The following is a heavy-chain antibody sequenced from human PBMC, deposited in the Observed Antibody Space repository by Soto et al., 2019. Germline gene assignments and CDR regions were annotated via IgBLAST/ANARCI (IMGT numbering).Heavy chain of an antibody. J-gene: IGHJ3*02. V-gene: IGHV3-30*18. Sequence: VQLVESGGGLVQPGGSLRLSCAASGFTFSIHEMNWVRQAPGKGLEWVAVISYDGSNKYYADSVKGRFTISRDNSKNTLYLQMNSLRAEDTAVYYCAKDFFGGLPTFDIWGQGTMVTVSS. CDR2: ISYDGSNK. D-gene: IGHD3-10*01. CDR1: GFTFSIHE. CDR3: AKDFFGGLPTFDI.